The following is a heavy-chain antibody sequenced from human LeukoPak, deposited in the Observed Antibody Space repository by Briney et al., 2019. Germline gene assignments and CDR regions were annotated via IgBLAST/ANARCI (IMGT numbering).Heavy chain of an antibody. CDR1: GFTFSSSL. J-gene: IGHJ4*02. D-gene: IGHD2-21*02. V-gene: IGHV3-7*03. CDR2: VNQDGGEK. CDR3: ASGRVTAVY. Sequence: GGSLRLSCAASGFTFSSSLMTWVRQAPEKGLEWVASVNQDGGEKNYVDSVKGRFTISRDNAKNSLYLQMNSLRTEDTAVYYCASGRVTAVYWGQGTLVTVSS.